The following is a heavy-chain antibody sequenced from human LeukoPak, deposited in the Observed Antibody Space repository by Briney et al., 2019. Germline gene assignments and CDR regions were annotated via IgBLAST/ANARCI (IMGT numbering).Heavy chain of an antibody. CDR3: ARVSRDYYYGSGSYDGYGMDV. D-gene: IGHD3-10*01. Sequence: GGSLKLSCAASGFTFSSYAMSWVRQAPGKGLEWVSYISSSSNTIYDADSVKGRFTISRDNAKNSLYLQMNSLRAEDTAVYHCARVSRDYYYGSGSYDGYGMDVWGRGTTVTVSS. J-gene: IGHJ6*02. V-gene: IGHV3-48*04. CDR1: GFTFSSYA. CDR2: ISSSSNTI.